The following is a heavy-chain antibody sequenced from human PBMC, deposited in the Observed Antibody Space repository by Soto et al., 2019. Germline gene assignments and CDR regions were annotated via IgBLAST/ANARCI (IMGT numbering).Heavy chain of an antibody. Sequence: GGSLRLSCAASGFTFSSYAMSWVRQAPGKGLEWVSAISGSGGSTYYADSVKGRFTISRDNSKNTLYLQMNSLRAEDTAVYYCAKDPSPYCSSTSCFFDYWGQGTLVTVSS. CDR1: GFTFSSYA. D-gene: IGHD2-2*01. CDR3: AKDPSPYCSSTSCFFDY. CDR2: ISGSGGST. J-gene: IGHJ4*02. V-gene: IGHV3-23*01.